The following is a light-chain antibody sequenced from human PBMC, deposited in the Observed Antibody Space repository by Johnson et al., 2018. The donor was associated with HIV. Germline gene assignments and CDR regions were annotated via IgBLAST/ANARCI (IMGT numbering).Light chain of an antibody. CDR1: SSNIGNNY. V-gene: IGLV1-51*02. Sequence: QSLLTQPPSVSAAPGQKVTISCSGSSSNIGNNYVSWYQQLPGTAPKLLIYENNKRPSGIPDRFSGSKSGPSATLGITGLQTGDEADYYCGTWDSSLSAGIFGPGTKVTVL. CDR2: ENN. CDR3: GTWDSSLSAGI. J-gene: IGLJ1*01.